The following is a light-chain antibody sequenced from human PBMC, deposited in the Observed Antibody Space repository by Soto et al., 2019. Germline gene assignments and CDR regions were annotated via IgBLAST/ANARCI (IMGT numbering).Light chain of an antibody. V-gene: IGKV3D-15*01. CDR1: QSVSSN. Sequence: EIVMTQSPATLSVSPGERATLSCRASQSVSSNLAWYQQKPGQAPRLLIYGASTRATGIPARFSGSGSGTEFTLTIRSLQSEDFAVYSCQQYNNWLTFGGGTKVEIK. J-gene: IGKJ4*01. CDR3: QQYNNWLT. CDR2: GAS.